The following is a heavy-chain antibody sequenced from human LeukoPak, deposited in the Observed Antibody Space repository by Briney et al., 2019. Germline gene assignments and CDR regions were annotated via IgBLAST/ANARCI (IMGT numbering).Heavy chain of an antibody. CDR3: AKDPWGYCSGGSCFFFDY. CDR1: GFTFSSYG. D-gene: IGHD2-15*01. V-gene: IGHV3-30*18. Sequence: PGGSLRLSCAASGFTFSSYGMHWVRQAPGKGLEWVAVISYDGSNKYYAGSVKGRFTISRDNSKNTLYLQMNSLRAEDTAVYYCAKDPWGYCSGGSCFFFDYWGQGTLVTVSS. CDR2: ISYDGSNK. J-gene: IGHJ4*02.